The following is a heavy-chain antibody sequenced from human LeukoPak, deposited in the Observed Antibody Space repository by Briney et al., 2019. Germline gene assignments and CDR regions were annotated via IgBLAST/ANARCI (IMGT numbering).Heavy chain of an antibody. D-gene: IGHD1-26*01. CDR1: GGSISSGGYY. CDR3: ARHSGSYDPDY. V-gene: IGHV4-31*03. CDR2: IYYSGST. Sequence: SETLSLTCTVSGGSISSGGYYWSWIRQHPGKGLEWIGYIYYSGSTYYNPSLKSRVTISVDTSKNQFSPKLSSVAVADTAVYYCARHSGSYDPDYWGQGTLVTVSS. J-gene: IGHJ4*02.